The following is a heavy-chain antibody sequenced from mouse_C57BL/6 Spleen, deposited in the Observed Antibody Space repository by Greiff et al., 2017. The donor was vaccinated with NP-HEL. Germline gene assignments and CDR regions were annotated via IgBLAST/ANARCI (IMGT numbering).Heavy chain of an antibody. CDR3: ARRGLQDY. CDR1: GYAFTNYL. V-gene: IGHV1-54*01. D-gene: IGHD3-1*01. Sequence: VQLQQSGAELVRPGTSVKVSCKASGYAFTNYLIEWVKQRPGQGLEWIGVINPGSGGTNYNEKFKGKATLTADKSSSTAYMQLSSLTSEDSAVYFCARRGLQDYWGQGTTLTVSS. J-gene: IGHJ2*01. CDR2: INPGSGGT.